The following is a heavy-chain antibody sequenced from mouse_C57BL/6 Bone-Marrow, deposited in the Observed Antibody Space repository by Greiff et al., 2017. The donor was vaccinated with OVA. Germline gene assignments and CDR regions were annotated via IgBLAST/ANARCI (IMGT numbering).Heavy chain of an antibody. CDR2: INPSNGGP. Sequence: QVQLQQPVTELVTPGASVQLSCKSSGYTFPTYFLPLVKQMPGPVLEWIGNINPSNGGPNYNEKFKSKATLTVDKSSSTAYMQLSSLTSEDSAVYYCARPNRDYWGQGTTLTVSS. V-gene: IGHV1-53*01. CDR3: ARPNRDY. CDR1: GYTFPTYF. J-gene: IGHJ2*01. D-gene: IGHD4-1*01.